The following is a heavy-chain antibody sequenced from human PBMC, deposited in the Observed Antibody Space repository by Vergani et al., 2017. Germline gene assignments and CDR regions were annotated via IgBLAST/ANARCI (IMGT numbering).Heavy chain of an antibody. Sequence: QVQLVESGGGVVQPGRSLRLSCAASGFTFSSYGMHWVRQAPGKGLEWVAVIWYDGSNKYYADSVKGRFTISRDNSKNALYLQMNSLRAEDTAVYYCARRLGVVVPAAISKGSAYYYGMDVWGQGTTVTVSS. D-gene: IGHD2-2*01. V-gene: IGHV3-33*01. J-gene: IGHJ6*02. CDR1: GFTFSSYG. CDR3: ARRLGVVVPAAISKGSAYYYGMDV. CDR2: IWYDGSNK.